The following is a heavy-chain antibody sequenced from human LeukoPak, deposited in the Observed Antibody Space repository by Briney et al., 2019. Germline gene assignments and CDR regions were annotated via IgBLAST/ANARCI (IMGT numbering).Heavy chain of an antibody. Sequence: GASVTVSCKASGYTFTSYGISWVRQAPGQGLEWMGWISAYNGNTNYAQKLQGRVTMTTDTSTSTAYMELRSLRSDDTAVYYCARVQQQLVRVYYYYYMDVWGKGTTVTVSS. J-gene: IGHJ6*03. CDR1: GYTFTSYG. CDR3: ARVQQQLVRVYYYYYMDV. V-gene: IGHV1-18*01. CDR2: ISAYNGNT. D-gene: IGHD6-13*01.